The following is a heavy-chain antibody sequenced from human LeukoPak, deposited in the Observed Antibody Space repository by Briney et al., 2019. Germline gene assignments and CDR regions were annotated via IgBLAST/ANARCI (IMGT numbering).Heavy chain of an antibody. CDR3: ARGVDYYDSSGYPQNYYMDV. V-gene: IGHV4-39*07. CDR1: GGSISSSSYY. CDR2: IFYSGNT. D-gene: IGHD3-22*01. J-gene: IGHJ6*03. Sequence: SETLSLTCTVSGGSISSSSYYWGWVRQPPRKGLGWVGGIFYSGNTYYNPSLKSRVTISVDTSKNQFSLKLSSVTAADTAVYYCARGVDYYDSSGYPQNYYMDVWGKGTTVTISS.